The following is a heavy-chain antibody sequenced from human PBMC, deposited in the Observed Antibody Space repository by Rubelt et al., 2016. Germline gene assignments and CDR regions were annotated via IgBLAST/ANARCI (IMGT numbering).Heavy chain of an antibody. CDR1: GGSISSSSYY. Sequence: QLQLQESGPGLVKPSETLSLTCTVSGGSISSSSYYWGWIRQPPGKGLEWIGSIYYSGSTYYNPSLKSRVTISVDTSKNQFSLKLSSVTAADTAVYYCASNGMVRGASDYWGQGTLVTVSS. D-gene: IGHD3-10*01. CDR2: IYYSGST. V-gene: IGHV4-39*01. CDR3: ASNGMVRGASDY. J-gene: IGHJ4*02.